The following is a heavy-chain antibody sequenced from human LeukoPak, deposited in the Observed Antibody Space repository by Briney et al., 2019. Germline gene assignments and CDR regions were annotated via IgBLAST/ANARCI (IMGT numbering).Heavy chain of an antibody. CDR2: IYYSGST. V-gene: IGHV4-59*01. Sequence: SETLSLSCTVSGGSISSYYWNWIRQPPGKGLEYIGYIYYSGSTNYNPSLKSRITISVDTSKNQFSLKLNSVTAADTAVYYCARGSSGWYGYYFDYWGQGTLVTVSS. CDR3: ARGSSGWYGYYFDY. D-gene: IGHD6-19*01. J-gene: IGHJ4*02. CDR1: GGSISSYY.